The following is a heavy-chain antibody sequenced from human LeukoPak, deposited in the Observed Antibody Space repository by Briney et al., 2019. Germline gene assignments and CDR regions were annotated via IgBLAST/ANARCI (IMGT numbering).Heavy chain of an antibody. CDR2: ISSSGRTR. CDR3: ARDPDCRSPTCFFDLGMDV. CDR1: GFTFSRYE. V-gene: IGHV3-48*03. J-gene: IGHJ6*04. Sequence: GGSLRLSCAASGFTFSRYEMNWVRQAPGKGLEWVSYISSSGRTRYYADSVKGRFTISRDDAKNSLNLQMNTLRAEDTAVYYCARDPDCRSPTCFFDLGMDVWGKGTTVTVSS. D-gene: IGHD2-2*01.